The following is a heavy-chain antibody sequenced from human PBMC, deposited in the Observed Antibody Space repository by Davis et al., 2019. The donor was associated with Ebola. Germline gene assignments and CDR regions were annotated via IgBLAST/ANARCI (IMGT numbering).Heavy chain of an antibody. CDR1: GASFSGYY. J-gene: IGHJ4*02. V-gene: IGHV4-34*01. D-gene: IGHD6-19*01. Sequence: PGGSLRLSCTVYGASFSGYYWNWIRQSPGKGLELIGDINERGFTNYNPSLKSRVTISVDTSKNHLSLNLRSVTAADTGVYFCARDVIAVAAREWGQGTLVTVSS. CDR2: INERGFT. CDR3: ARDVIAVAARE.